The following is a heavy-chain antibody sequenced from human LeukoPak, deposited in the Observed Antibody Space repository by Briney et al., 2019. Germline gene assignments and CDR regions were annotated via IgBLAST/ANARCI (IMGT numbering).Heavy chain of an antibody. J-gene: IGHJ3*02. V-gene: IGHV3-30*09. CDR2: ISYDGSNK. CDR3: AREGVGAAADAFDI. D-gene: IGHD6-13*01. CDR1: GFTFSTST. Sequence: PGRSLRLSCAASGFTFSTSTMHWVRQAPGKGLEWVAVISYDGSNKFYADSVKGRFAISRDNAKNTLYLQMNSLRAEDTAVYYCAREGVGAAADAFDIWGQGTMVTVSS.